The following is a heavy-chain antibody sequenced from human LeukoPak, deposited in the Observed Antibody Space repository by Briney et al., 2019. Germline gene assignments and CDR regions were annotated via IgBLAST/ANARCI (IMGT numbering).Heavy chain of an antibody. D-gene: IGHD6-6*01. CDR1: GGTFSSYA. J-gene: IGHJ3*02. CDR2: IIPIFGTA. V-gene: IGHV1-69*05. Sequence: SVKVSCKASGGTFSSYAISWVRQAPGQGLEWMGGIIPIFGTANYAQKFQGRVTITTDESTSTAYMELSSLRSEDTAVYYCATLAVRLDAFDIWGQGTMVTVSS. CDR3: ATLAVRLDAFDI.